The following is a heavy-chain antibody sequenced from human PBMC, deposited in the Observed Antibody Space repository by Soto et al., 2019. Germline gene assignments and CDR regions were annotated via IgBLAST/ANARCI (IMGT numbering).Heavy chain of an antibody. J-gene: IGHJ6*02. CDR2: IIPILGVT. D-gene: IGHD1-1*01. CDR3: ARDGQVAVVNTTLDYYYEGMDA. CDR1: GGTFSSYT. V-gene: IGHV1-69*08. Sequence: QVQLVQSGAEVKKPGSSVKVSCKSSGGTFSSYTISWVRQAPGQGLEWMGRIIPILGVTNYAQKFQGRVTITADKSTGTVYLDLSSLTYEETAVYYCARDGQVAVVNTTLDYYYEGMDAWGQGTTVTVSS.